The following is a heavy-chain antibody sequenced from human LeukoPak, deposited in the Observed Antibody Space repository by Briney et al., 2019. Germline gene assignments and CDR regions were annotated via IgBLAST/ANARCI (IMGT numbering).Heavy chain of an antibody. D-gene: IGHD3-10*01. V-gene: IGHV4-59*12. CDR2: IYHSGST. Sequence: SETLSLTCTVSGGSISSYYWSWIRQPPGKGLEWIGYIYHSGSTNYNPSLTSRVAISVDTSKNQFSLKLSSVTAADTAVYYCARGSYYYGSGTYPFDYWGQGTLVTVSS. J-gene: IGHJ4*02. CDR3: ARGSYYYGSGTYPFDY. CDR1: GGSISSYY.